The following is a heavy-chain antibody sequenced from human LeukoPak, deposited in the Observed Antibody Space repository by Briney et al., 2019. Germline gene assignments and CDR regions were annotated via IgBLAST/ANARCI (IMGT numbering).Heavy chain of an antibody. CDR1: GGSISSYY. CDR2: IYHSGST. V-gene: IGHV4-38-2*02. Sequence: SETLSLTCTVSGGSISSYYWGWIRQPPGKGLEWIGSIYHSGSTYYNPSLKSRVTISVDTSKNQFSLKLSSVTAADTAVYYCARGETLDAFDIWGQGTMVTVSS. CDR3: ARGETLDAFDI. J-gene: IGHJ3*02. D-gene: IGHD5-24*01.